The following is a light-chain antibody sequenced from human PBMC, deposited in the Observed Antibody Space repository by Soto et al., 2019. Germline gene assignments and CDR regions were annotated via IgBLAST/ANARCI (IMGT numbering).Light chain of an antibody. Sequence: EIVLTQSPGTLSLSPGERATLSCRASQSVSSSYLAWYQQKPGQAPRLVIYGASSRATGIPDRFSGSGSGTDFTLTISRLEPEDVAVYYCQQYGSSPPMYTFGQGTKLEIK. V-gene: IGKV3-20*01. CDR2: GAS. CDR3: QQYGSSPPMYT. CDR1: QSVSSSY. J-gene: IGKJ2*01.